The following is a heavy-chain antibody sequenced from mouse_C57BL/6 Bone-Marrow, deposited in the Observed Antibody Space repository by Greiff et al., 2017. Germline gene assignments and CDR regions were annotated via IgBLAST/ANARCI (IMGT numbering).Heavy chain of an antibody. CDR1: GYTFTSYT. V-gene: IGHV1-4*01. Sequence: VQVVESGAELARPGASVKMSCKASGYTFTSYTMHWVKQRPGQGLEWIGYINPSSGYTKYNQKFKDKATLTADKSSSTAYMQLSRLTSEDSAVYYCARTLVGVFAYWGQGTLVTVSA. D-gene: IGHD2-1*01. CDR2: INPSSGYT. CDR3: ARTLVGVFAY. J-gene: IGHJ3*01.